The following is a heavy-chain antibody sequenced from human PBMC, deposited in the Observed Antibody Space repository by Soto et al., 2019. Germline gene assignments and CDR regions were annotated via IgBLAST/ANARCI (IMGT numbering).Heavy chain of an antibody. CDR1: GFTFSSYA. Sequence: VQLVESGGGVVQPGRSLRLSCAASGFTFSSYAMHWVRQAPGKGLEWVAVISYDGSNKYYADSVKGRFTISRDNSKNTLYLQMNSLRAEDTAVYYCARDRSSGWYAFDYWGQGTLVTVSS. D-gene: IGHD6-19*01. V-gene: IGHV3-30-3*01. CDR3: ARDRSSGWYAFDY. CDR2: ISYDGSNK. J-gene: IGHJ4*02.